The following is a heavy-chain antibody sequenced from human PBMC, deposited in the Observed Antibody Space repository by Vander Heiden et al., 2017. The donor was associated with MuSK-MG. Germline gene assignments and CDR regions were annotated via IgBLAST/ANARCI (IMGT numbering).Heavy chain of an antibody. J-gene: IGHJ4*02. CDR2: ISSSSSYI. CDR1: VFTCSSYS. Sequence: EVQLVESGRGLLKPGGSLRHPLATSVFTCSSYSMNGVRHAPGKGLEWVSSISSSSSYIFDADSVKGRFTISRDHVNNSLYLQINSLRAEATAVYCDSREGSSHPIDYWGQGTLVTVSS. CDR3: SREGSSHPIDY. V-gene: IGHV3-21*03. D-gene: IGHD3-10*01.